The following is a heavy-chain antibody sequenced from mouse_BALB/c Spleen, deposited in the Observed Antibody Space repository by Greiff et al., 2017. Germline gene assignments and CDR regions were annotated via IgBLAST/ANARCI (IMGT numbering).Heavy chain of an antibody. CDR1: GFSLTDYG. CDR2: IWGGGST. V-gene: IGHV2-6-5*01. CDR3: AKPDSSGYPAWFAY. J-gene: IGHJ3*01. D-gene: IGHD3-2*01. Sequence: VKLMESGPGLVAPSQSLSITCTVSGFSLTDYGVSWIRQPPGKGLEWLGVIWGGGSTYYNSALKSRLSISKDNSKSQVFLKMNSLQTDDTAMYYCAKPDSSGYPAWFAYWGQGTLVTVSA.